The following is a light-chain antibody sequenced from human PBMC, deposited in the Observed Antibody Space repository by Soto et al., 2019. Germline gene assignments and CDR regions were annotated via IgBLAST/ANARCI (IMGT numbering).Light chain of an antibody. V-gene: IGKV3-11*01. CDR1: QSVSSY. J-gene: IGKJ1*01. CDR3: QQYNNWPRT. CDR2: GIS. Sequence: EIVLTQSPATLSLSPGERATLSCRASQSVSSYLAWYQQKPGQAPRLLIYGISSRATGIPDRFSGSGSGTDFTLTISRLEPEDFAVYYCQQYNNWPRTFGQGTKVDNK.